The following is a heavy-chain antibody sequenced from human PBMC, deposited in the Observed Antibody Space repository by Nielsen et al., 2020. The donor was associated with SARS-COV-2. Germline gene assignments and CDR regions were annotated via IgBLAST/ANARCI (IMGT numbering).Heavy chain of an antibody. CDR3: ARSQAFGPKSAFDI. D-gene: IGHD3-16*01. Sequence: GGSLRLSCAASGFTFSSYGMHWVRQAPGKGLEWVAVISYDGSNKYYAGSVKGRFTMSRDNSKNTLYLQMNSLRAEDTAVYYCARSQAFGPKSAFDIWGQGTMVTVSS. V-gene: IGHV3-30*03. J-gene: IGHJ3*02. CDR1: GFTFSSYG. CDR2: ISYDGSNK.